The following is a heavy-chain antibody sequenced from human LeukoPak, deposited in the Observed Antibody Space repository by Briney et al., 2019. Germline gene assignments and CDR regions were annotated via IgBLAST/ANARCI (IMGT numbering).Heavy chain of an antibody. J-gene: IGHJ4*02. Sequence: SETLSLTCAVYGRSFSGYYWSWIRQPPGKGLEWIGEINHSGSTNYNPSLKSRVTISVDTSKNQFSLKLSSVTAADTAVYYCAILGGSSPFDYWGQGTLVTVSS. D-gene: IGHD6-6*01. CDR2: INHSGST. CDR1: GRSFSGYY. CDR3: AILGGSSPFDY. V-gene: IGHV4-34*01.